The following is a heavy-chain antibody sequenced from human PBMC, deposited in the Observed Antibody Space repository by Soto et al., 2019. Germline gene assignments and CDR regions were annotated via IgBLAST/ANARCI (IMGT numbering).Heavy chain of an antibody. CDR3: ARDDELTGMDV. D-gene: IGHD1-26*01. V-gene: IGHV4-31*03. CDR2: IYSSGST. J-gene: IGHJ6*02. CDR1: GCSISSGGYY. Sequence: QVQLQESGPGLVKPSPTLSLTCTVSGCSISSGGYYWSWIRQHPGKGLEWIGYIYSSGSTYYNPSLTNRVTISVDTSKNQFSLKLSSVTAADTAVYSCARDDELTGMDVWGQGTTVTVSS.